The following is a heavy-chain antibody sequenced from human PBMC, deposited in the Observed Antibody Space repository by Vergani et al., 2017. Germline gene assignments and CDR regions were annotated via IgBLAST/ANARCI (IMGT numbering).Heavy chain of an antibody. CDR3: TRPLYGIAALET. Sequence: EVQLVQSGAEVKKPGESLKISCQISGYSFTNYWIGWVRQMPGKGLEWMGIIHPADSDTRYSPSFQGQVTISRDDSKNTAYLQMNSLETEDTAVYYCTRPLYGIAALETWGQGALVTVSS. CDR1: GYSFTNYW. D-gene: IGHD6-13*01. CDR2: IHPADSDT. J-gene: IGHJ5*02. V-gene: IGHV5-51*01.